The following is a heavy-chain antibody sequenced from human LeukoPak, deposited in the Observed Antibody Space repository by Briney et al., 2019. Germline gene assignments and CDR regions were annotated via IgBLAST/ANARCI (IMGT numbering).Heavy chain of an antibody. CDR2: VYHSGST. CDR3: ARDVRDYGDYKGYYFDY. Sequence: SETLSLTCIVSGYSISSGYYWGWIRQPPGKGRGWIGSVYHSGSTYYNPSLKSRVTISVDTSKNQFSLKLSSVTAADTAVYYCARDVRDYGDYKGYYFDYWGQGTLVTVSS. J-gene: IGHJ4*02. CDR1: GYSISSGYY. D-gene: IGHD4-17*01. V-gene: IGHV4-38-2*02.